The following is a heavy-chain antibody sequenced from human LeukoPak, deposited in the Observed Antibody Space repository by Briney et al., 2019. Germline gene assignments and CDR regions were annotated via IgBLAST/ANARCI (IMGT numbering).Heavy chain of an antibody. CDR2: ISGSGGST. Sequence: GGSLRLSCAASGFTFSSYSMNWVRQAPGKGLEWVSAISGSGGSTYYADSVKGRFTISRDNSKNTLYLQMNSLRAEDTAVYYCAKAGLGYYFDYWGQGTLVTVSS. CDR1: GFTFSSYS. J-gene: IGHJ4*02. V-gene: IGHV3-23*01. CDR3: AKAGLGYYFDY. D-gene: IGHD3-16*01.